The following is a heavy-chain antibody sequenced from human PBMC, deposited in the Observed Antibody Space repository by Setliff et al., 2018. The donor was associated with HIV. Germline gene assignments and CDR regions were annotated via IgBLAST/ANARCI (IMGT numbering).Heavy chain of an antibody. CDR3: ARITSPYNNTWFPALF. CDR2: IDPGDSYT. Sequence: PGESLKISCKASGYNFTTYWITWVRQMPGKGLEWMGRIDPGDSYTDYSPSFRGHVSISADSSIPTAYLQWSSLKASDTAMYYCARITSPYNNTWFPALFWGQGTLVTVS. D-gene: IGHD3-16*01. J-gene: IGHJ4*02. CDR1: GYNFTTYW. V-gene: IGHV5-10-1*01.